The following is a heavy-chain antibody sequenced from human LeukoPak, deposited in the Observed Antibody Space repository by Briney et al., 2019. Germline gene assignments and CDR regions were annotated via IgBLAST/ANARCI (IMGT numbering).Heavy chain of an antibody. CDR2: ISAYNGNT. V-gene: IGHV1-18*01. CDR3: ARDTTSYIPDFDY. CDR1: GYTFTSYG. J-gene: IGHJ4*02. Sequence: ASVTVSCTSSGYTFTSYGISWVRQAPGQGREWMGWISAYNGNTNYAQKLQGRVTMTTDTSTSTAYMELRSLRSDDTAVYYCARDTTSYIPDFDYWGQGTLVTVSS. D-gene: IGHD1-14*01.